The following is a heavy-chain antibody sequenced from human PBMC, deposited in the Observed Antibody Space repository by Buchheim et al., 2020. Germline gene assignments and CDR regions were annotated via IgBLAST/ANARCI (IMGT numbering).Heavy chain of an antibody. V-gene: IGHV1-2*06. Sequence: QVQLVQSGAEVKKPGASVKVSCKASGYTFTGYYMHWVRQAPGQGLEWMGRINPNSGGTNYAQKFQGRVTMTRDTSISTAYMELSRLRSDDTAVYYCARSYNYDFWSGYYSSYYYGMDVWGQGTT. D-gene: IGHD3-3*01. CDR3: ARSYNYDFWSGYYSSYYYGMDV. J-gene: IGHJ6*02. CDR1: GYTFTGYY. CDR2: INPNSGGT.